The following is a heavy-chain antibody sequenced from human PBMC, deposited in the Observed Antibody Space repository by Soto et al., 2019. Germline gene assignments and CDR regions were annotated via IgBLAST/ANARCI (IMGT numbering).Heavy chain of an antibody. CDR3: ARGRGYCSGGSCYPTEWLRYYFDY. V-gene: IGHV4-30-4*08. Sequence: SETLSLTCTVSGGSFSSGGYYWSWIRQLPGKGLEWIGYIYYSGSTYYNPSLKSRVTISVDTSKNQFSLKLSSVTAADTAVYYCARGRGYCSGGSCYPTEWLRYYFDYWGQGTLVTVSS. D-gene: IGHD2-15*01. CDR2: IYYSGST. J-gene: IGHJ4*02. CDR1: GGSFSSGGYY.